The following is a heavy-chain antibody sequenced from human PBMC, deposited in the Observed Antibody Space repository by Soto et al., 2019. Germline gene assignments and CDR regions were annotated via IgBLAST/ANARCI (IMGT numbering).Heavy chain of an antibody. CDR1: GGSISNYY. Sequence: QVQLQASGPGLVKPSETLSLTCTVSGGSISNYYWSWIRQPPGKGLEWMGYIYNRGNTQYNPSLNSRVTISVDTSKNQIATRLSSATAADKAVYFCPRPNQGDYAFDIWGQETLVTVSS. V-gene: IGHV4-59*01. CDR2: IYNRGNT. CDR3: PRPNQGDYAFDI. J-gene: IGHJ3*02. D-gene: IGHD2-21*02.